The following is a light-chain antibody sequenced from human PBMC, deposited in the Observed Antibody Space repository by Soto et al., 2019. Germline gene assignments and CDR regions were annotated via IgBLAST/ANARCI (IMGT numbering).Light chain of an antibody. CDR3: QQYNSYSPLT. V-gene: IGKV1-5*01. J-gene: IGKJ4*01. CDR1: QSISSW. CDR2: DAF. Sequence: DIQMTQSPSSLSASVGDRVTINCRASQSISSWLAWYQQKPGKAPKLLIFDAFSLQSGVPSSFSGNRSGTEFALTSISEQPDDYATYYCQQYNSYSPLTFGGGTKVEIK.